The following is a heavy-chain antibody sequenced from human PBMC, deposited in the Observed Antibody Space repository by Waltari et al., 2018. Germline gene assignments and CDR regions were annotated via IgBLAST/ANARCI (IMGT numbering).Heavy chain of an antibody. CDR2: IYYSGST. J-gene: IGHJ4*02. CDR3: ARGVKGIAARPFDY. CDR1: GGSISSGGYY. V-gene: IGHV4-31*03. Sequence: QVQLQESGPGLVKPSQTLSLTCPVSGGSISSGGYYWRWIRQPPGKGLELIGYIYYSGSTYYNPSLKSRVTISVDTSKNQFSLKLSSVTAADTAVYYCARGVKGIAARPFDYWGQGTLVTVSS. D-gene: IGHD6-6*01.